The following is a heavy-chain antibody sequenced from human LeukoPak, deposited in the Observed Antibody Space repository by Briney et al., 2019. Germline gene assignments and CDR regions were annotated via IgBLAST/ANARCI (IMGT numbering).Heavy chain of an antibody. D-gene: IGHD6-13*01. CDR3: ARRKGYSSSWYLNWFDP. V-gene: IGHV4-34*01. CDR2: INHSGST. J-gene: IGHJ5*02. CDR1: GGSFSGYY. Sequence: PSETLSLTCAVYGGSFSGYYWSWIRQPPGEGLEWIGEINHSGSTNYNPSLKSRVTISVDTSKNQFSLKLSSVTAAGTAVYYCARRKGYSSSWYLNWFDPWGQGTLVTVSS.